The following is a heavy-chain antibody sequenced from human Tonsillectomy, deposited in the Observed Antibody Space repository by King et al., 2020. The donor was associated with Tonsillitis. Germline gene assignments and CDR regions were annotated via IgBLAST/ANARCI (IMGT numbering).Heavy chain of an antibody. CDR3: ARGEMATTNDAFDI. J-gene: IGHJ3*02. V-gene: IGHV1-69*04. Sequence: VQLVQSGAEVKKPGSSVKVSCKASGGTFSSYAISWVRQAPGQGLEWMGRIIPILGIANYAQKFQGRVTITADKSTSTAYMELSSPRSEDTAVYYCARGEMATTNDAFDIWGQGTMVTVSS. D-gene: IGHD5-24*01. CDR1: GGTFSSYA. CDR2: IIPILGIA.